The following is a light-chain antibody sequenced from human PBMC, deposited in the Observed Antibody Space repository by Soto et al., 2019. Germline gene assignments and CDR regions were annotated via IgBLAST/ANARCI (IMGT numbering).Light chain of an antibody. CDR3: QQYGSSPGGFT. J-gene: IGKJ3*01. CDR2: GAS. Sequence: EIVLTQSPGTLSLSPGERATLSCRASQSVSSSYLAWYQQKPGQSPRLLIDGASSRATGIPDRFSGSGSGTDFTLTISRLEPEDFAVYYCQQYGSSPGGFTFGPGTKVDTK. CDR1: QSVSSSY. V-gene: IGKV3-20*01.